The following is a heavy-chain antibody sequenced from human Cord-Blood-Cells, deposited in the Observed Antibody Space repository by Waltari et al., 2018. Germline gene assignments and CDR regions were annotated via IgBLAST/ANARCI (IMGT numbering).Heavy chain of an antibody. CDR3: AKDSGPYGGNANDY. Sequence: QVQLVESGGGVVQPGRSLRLSCAASGFTFSSYGTHWVRQAPGKGLEWVAVISYDGSNKYYADSVKGRFTISRDNSKNTLYLQMNSLRAEDTAVYYCAKDSGPYGGNANDYWGQGTLVTVSS. D-gene: IGHD4-17*01. J-gene: IGHJ4*02. CDR1: GFTFSSYG. V-gene: IGHV3-30*18. CDR2: ISYDGSNK.